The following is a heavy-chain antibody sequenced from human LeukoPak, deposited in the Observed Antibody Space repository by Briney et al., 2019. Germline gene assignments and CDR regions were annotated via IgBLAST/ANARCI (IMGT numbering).Heavy chain of an antibody. D-gene: IGHD2-21*02. CDR1: GFTFSSYG. Sequence: GGSLRLSCAASGFTFSSYGMHWVRQAPGKGLEWVAFIRYDGSNKYYADSVKGRFTISRDNSKNTLYLQMNSLRAEDTAVYYCAKDGGAYCGGDCYPTFGYWGQGTLVTVSS. CDR2: IRYDGSNK. J-gene: IGHJ4*02. CDR3: AKDGGAYCGGDCYPTFGY. V-gene: IGHV3-30*02.